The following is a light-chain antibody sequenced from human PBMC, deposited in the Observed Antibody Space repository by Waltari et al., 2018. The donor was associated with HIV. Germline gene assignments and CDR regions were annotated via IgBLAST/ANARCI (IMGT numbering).Light chain of an antibody. J-gene: IGLJ3*02. CDR1: SNNIGIYT. CDR2: GQ. CDR3: STWDNSLSGWV. Sequence: QSALTQEASVSGTVGPTVTLSCSGNSNNIGIYTVAWYQQISHGTPNTVMFGQSPPSGLPARFAPSQPGTSASLTSPGLQPEDEAHYYCSTWDNSLSGWVLGGGTTLTVL. V-gene: IGLV1-44*01.